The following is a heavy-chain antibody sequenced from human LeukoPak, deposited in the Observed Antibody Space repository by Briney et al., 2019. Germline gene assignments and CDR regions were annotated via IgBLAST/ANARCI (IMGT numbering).Heavy chain of an antibody. J-gene: IGHJ5*02. CDR3: AGALRWLAHDL. Sequence: SETLSLTCTVSGGSISSYYWSWIRQPPGKGLEWIGYIYYSGSTNYNPSLKSRVTISVDTSKNQFSLKLSFVTAADTAVYYCAGALRWLAHDLWGQGTLVTVSS. D-gene: IGHD4-23*01. CDR2: IYYSGST. CDR1: GGSISSYY. V-gene: IGHV4-59*01.